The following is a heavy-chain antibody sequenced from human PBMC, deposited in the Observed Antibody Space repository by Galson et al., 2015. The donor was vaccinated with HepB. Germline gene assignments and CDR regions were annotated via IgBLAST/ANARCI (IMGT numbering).Heavy chain of an antibody. V-gene: IGHV1-69*13. CDR3: ARARLARSWTFDY. D-gene: IGHD6-13*01. CDR1: GDTFSIYA. Sequence: SVKVSCKASGDTFSIYALSWVRQAPGQGLEWMGGIIPLFGTGNYPQKFQGRVTFTADESTSTAYMELSSLRSEDTAVYYCARARLARSWTFDYWGQGTLVTVSS. CDR2: IIPLFGTG. J-gene: IGHJ4*02.